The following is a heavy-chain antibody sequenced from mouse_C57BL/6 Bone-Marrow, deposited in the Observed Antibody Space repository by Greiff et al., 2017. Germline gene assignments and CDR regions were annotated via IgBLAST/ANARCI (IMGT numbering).Heavy chain of an antibody. CDR1: GFTFSDAW. CDR2: IRNKANNHET. J-gene: IGHJ4*01. D-gene: IGHD1-1*01. Sequence: EVKLVESGGGLVQPGGSMKLSCAASGFTFSDAWMDWVRQSPEKGLEWVAEIRNKANNHETYYAESVKGRFTISRDDSKSSVYLQMNSLRAEDTGIYYCTGITTVVAPLYAMDYWGQGTSVTVSS. V-gene: IGHV6-6*01. CDR3: TGITTVVAPLYAMDY.